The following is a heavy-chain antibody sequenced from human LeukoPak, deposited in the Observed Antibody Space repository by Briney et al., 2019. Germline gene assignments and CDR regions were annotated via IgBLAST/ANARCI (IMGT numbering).Heavy chain of an antibody. V-gene: IGHV3-23*01. CDR3: AKDPYDTGGYYFDY. D-gene: IGHD3-22*01. CDR2: VSGSGGST. J-gene: IGHJ4*02. Sequence: AGAVPLSCLACGCTFHQYAIRELGQAPGRELAGVSTVSGSGGSTYYADSVKGRFTISRDNSKNTLYLQMNSLRAEDTAVYYCAKDPYDTGGYYFDYWGQGTLFTVSS. CDR1: GCTFHQYA.